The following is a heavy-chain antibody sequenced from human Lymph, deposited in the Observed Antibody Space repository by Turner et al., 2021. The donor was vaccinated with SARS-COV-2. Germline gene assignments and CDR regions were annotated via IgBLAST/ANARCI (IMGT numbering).Heavy chain of an antibody. J-gene: IGHJ4*02. CDR3: ARLVRRAEYYFDY. V-gene: IGHV4-39*01. CDR2: IYDSGSN. D-gene: IGHD3-10*01. Sequence: QLQLQESGPGLVKPSETLSLTCTVSGGSISSSSHHWGWIRQPPGRGLEWIGHIYDSGSNYYNPSLKSRVTISVDTSKNQFSLKLSSVTAADTAVYYCARLVRRAEYYFDYWGQGTLVTVSS. CDR1: GGSISSSSHH.